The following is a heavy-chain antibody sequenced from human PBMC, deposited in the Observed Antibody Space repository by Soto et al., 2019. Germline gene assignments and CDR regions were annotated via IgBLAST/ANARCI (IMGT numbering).Heavy chain of an antibody. D-gene: IGHD6-19*01. CDR2: IYPGDSDT. CDR1: GYSFTSYW. V-gene: IGHV5-51*01. Sequence: GESLKISCKGSGYSFTSYWIGWVRQMPGKGLEWMGIIYPGDSDTRYSPSFKGQVTISADKSISTAYLQWSSLKASDTAMYYCARGVVSSGWSYYFDYWGQGTLVTVSS. J-gene: IGHJ4*02. CDR3: ARGVVSSGWSYYFDY.